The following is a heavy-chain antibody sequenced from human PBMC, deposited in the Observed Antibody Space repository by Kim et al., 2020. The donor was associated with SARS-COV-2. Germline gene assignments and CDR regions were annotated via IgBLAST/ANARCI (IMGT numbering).Heavy chain of an antibody. J-gene: IGHJ1*01. CDR2: IWYDGSNK. V-gene: IGHV3-33*06. Sequence: GGSLRLSCAASGFTFSSYGMHWVRQAPGKGLEWVAVIWYDGSNKYYADSVKGRFTISRDNSKNTLYLQMNSLRAEDTAVYYCAKDPYSITMVRGYEYFQHWGQGTLVTVSS. CDR1: GFTFSSYG. D-gene: IGHD3-10*01. CDR3: AKDPYSITMVRGYEYFQH.